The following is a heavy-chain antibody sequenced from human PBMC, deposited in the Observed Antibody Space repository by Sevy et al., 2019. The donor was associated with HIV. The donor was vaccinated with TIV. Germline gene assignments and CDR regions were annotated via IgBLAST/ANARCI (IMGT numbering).Heavy chain of an antibody. CDR1: GFTFRDYP. J-gene: IGHJ4*02. CDR3: AREHTGSFPDF. Sequence: GGSLRLSCAASGFTFRDYPMNWIRQAPGKGLEWLSYIIRASDSIYYADSVMGRFTVSRDNAKNSLYLQMDRLSDEDTAIYYCAREHTGSFPDFWGQRTLVTVSS. V-gene: IGHV3-48*02. CDR2: IIRASDSI. D-gene: IGHD1-26*01.